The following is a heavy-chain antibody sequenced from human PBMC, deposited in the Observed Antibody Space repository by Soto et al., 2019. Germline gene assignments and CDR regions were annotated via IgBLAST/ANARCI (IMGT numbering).Heavy chain of an antibody. Sequence: QVQLVQSGAEVKKPGASVKVSCKASGYTFTSYAMHWVRQAPGQRLEWMGWINAGNGNTKYSQKFQGRVTITRDTSASTAYMELSSLRSEDTAVYYCAKSGLLWGGELLPPEGYWGQGTLVTVAS. D-gene: IGHD3-10*01. J-gene: IGHJ4*02. CDR2: INAGNGNT. V-gene: IGHV1-3*01. CDR3: AKSGLLWGGELLPPEGY. CDR1: GYTFTSYA.